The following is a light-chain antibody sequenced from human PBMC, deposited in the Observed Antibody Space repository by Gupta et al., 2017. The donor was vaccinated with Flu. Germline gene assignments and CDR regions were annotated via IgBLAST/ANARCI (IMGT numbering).Light chain of an antibody. CDR3: SSYTKTNNVVV. CDR2: EVS. J-gene: IGLJ2*01. Sequence: QSALTQPASVSGSPGQSIAISCTGTSSDVGGYDYVSWYQQHPGKAPELMIFEVSRRPPGISDRFSGSKSGTTASLTISGLLAEDEGYYYCSSYTKTNNVVVFGGGTKLTVL. V-gene: IGLV2-14*01. CDR1: SSDVGGYDY.